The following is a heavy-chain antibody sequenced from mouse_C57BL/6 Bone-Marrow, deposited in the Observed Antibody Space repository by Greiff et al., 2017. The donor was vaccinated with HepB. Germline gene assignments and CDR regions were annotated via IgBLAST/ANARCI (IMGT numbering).Heavy chain of an antibody. CDR2: IHPNSGST. CDR3: AFYDPDY. Sequence: QVHVKQPGAELVKPGASVKLSCKASGYTFTSYWMHWVKQRPGQGLEWIGMIHPNSGSTNYNEKFKSKATLTVDKSSSTAYMQLSSLTSEDSAVYYCAFYDPDYWGQGTSVTVSS. D-gene: IGHD2-3*01. V-gene: IGHV1-64*01. J-gene: IGHJ4*01. CDR1: GYTFTSYW.